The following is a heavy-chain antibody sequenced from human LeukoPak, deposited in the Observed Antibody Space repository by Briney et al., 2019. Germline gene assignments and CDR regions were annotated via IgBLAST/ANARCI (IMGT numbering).Heavy chain of an antibody. Sequence: ASVKVSCKASGYTFTSYGISWLRQAPGQRLEWMGWISAYNGNTNYAQKLQCRVTMSTDTSTSTAYMELRSLRSDDTAVYYCARDPQLWPEGDYWGQGTLVTVSS. V-gene: IGHV1-18*01. D-gene: IGHD5-18*01. J-gene: IGHJ4*02. CDR3: ARDPQLWPEGDY. CDR1: GYTFTSYG. CDR2: ISAYNGNT.